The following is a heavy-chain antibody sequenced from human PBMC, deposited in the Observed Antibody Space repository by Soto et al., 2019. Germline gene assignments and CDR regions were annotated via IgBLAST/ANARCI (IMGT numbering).Heavy chain of an antibody. V-gene: IGHV1-18*01. CDR3: ARDLYYDSSGYMNWFDP. CDR2: ISAYNGNT. Sequence: ASVKVSCKASGYTFTSYGISWVRQAPGQGLEWMGWISAYNGNTNYAQKLQGRVTMTTDTSTSTAYMELRSLRSDDTAVYYCARDLYYDSSGYMNWFDPWGQGTLVTVSS. J-gene: IGHJ5*02. CDR1: GYTFTSYG. D-gene: IGHD3-22*01.